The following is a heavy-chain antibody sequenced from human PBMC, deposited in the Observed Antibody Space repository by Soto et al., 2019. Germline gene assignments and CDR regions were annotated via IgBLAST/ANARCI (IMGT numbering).Heavy chain of an antibody. CDR3: ATHFWRGQSRAYYSGMDV. V-gene: IGHV1-69*12. D-gene: IGHD3-3*02. CDR1: GGTFSSYA. CDR2: IIPIFGTA. Sequence: QVQLVQSGAEVKKPGSSVKVSCKASGGTFSSYAISWVRQAPGQGLEWMGGIIPIFGTANYAQKSQGRVKITADEATRTAYRELSSLRSEDTAVYYCATHFWRGQSRAYYSGMDVWGQGTTVTVSS. J-gene: IGHJ6*02.